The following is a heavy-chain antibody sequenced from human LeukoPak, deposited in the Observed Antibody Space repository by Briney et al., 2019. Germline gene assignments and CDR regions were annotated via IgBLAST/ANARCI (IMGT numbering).Heavy chain of an antibody. CDR1: GFTFSNHG. CDR2: ISYDGSNK. V-gene: IGHV3-30*03. CDR3: ARSRSGGY. J-gene: IGHJ4*02. Sequence: GGSLRLSCAVSGFTFSNHGMHWVRQAPGKGLEWVAVISYDGSNKYYADCVKGRFTISRDNAKNSLYLQMNSLRAEDTAVYYCARSRSGGYWGQGTLVTVSS. D-gene: IGHD3-10*01.